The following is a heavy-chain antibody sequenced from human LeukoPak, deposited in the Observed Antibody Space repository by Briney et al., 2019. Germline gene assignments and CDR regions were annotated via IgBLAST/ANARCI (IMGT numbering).Heavy chain of an antibody. J-gene: IGHJ4*02. CDR2: IYYSGYT. Sequence: SQTLSLTCTVSGGSISSGGYYWSWIRPHPGKGLEWIGYIYYSGYTYYNPSLKSRVTISVDTSKNQFSLKLSSVTAADTAVFYCARGAENPLWQPGFDYWGQGALVTVSS. V-gene: IGHV4-31*03. D-gene: IGHD6-13*01. CDR1: GGSISSGGYY. CDR3: ARGAENPLWQPGFDY.